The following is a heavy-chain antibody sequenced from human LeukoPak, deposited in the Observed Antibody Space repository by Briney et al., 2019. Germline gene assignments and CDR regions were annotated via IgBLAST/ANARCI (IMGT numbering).Heavy chain of an antibody. D-gene: IGHD3-22*01. CDR3: ARSLYDTSGYYYVGY. CDR1: GGSISSGACY. CDR2: IYYSGST. V-gene: IGHV4-31*03. J-gene: IGHJ4*02. Sequence: PSETLSLTCTVSGGSISSGACYWNWLRHYPGTGLEGIGYIYYSGSTYYNPSLKSRVSISAGTSKKQFSLKLSSVTAADAAVYYCARSLYDTSGYYYVGYWGQGTVVTVSS.